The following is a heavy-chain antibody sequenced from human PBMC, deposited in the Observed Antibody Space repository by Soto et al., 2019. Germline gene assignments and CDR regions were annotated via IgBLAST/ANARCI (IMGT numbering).Heavy chain of an antibody. CDR3: ASYYNFCWYFDY. CDR1: GGYIGGYG. V-gene: IGHV4-59*01. CDR2: IYNSGST. J-gene: IGHJ4*02. Sequence: SETMSDTLSVAGGYIGGYGGSWIPQTPGKGLEWIGYIYNSGSTNYNPSLKSRVTISVDTSKNQFSLKLSSVTAADTVLYSCASYYNFCWYFDYLGQGTLVTVSS. D-gene: IGHD1-1*01.